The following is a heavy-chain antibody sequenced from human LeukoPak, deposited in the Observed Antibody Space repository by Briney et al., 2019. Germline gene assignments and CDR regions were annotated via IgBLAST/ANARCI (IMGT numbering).Heavy chain of an antibody. CDR3: AKDRTHSYDSSGYLDY. J-gene: IGHJ4*02. CDR1: GVTFDDYA. CDR2: ISWNSGSI. V-gene: IGHV3-9*01. Sequence: GRSLRLSCAASGVTFDDYAMHWVRQAPGRGLELVSGISWNSGSIGYADSVKGRFTISRDNAKNSLYLQMSSLRAEDTALYYCAKDRTHSYDSSGYLDYLGQGNLVTVSS. D-gene: IGHD3-22*01.